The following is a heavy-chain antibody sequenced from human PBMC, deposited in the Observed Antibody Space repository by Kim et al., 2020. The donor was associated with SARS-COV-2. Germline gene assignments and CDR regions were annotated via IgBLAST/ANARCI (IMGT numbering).Heavy chain of an antibody. Sequence: SVKVSCKASGGTFSSYAISWVRQAPGQGLEWMGGIIPIFGTANYAQKFQGRVTITADESTSTAYMELSSLRSEDTAVYYCARVRYMLGDYGDYIGGYYFDYWGQGTLVTVSS. J-gene: IGHJ4*02. CDR3: ARVRYMLGDYGDYIGGYYFDY. CDR2: IIPIFGTA. V-gene: IGHV1-69*13. D-gene: IGHD4-17*01. CDR1: GGTFSSYA.